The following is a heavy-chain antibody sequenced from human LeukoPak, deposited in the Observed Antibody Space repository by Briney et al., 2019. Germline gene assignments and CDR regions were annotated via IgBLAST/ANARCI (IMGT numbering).Heavy chain of an antibody. CDR2: IYYSGST. Sequence: SETLSLTCTVSGGSISSYYWSWIRQPPGKGLKWIGYIYYSGSTNYNPSLKSRVTISVDTSKNQFSLKLSSVTAADTAVYYCARSTYYYDSSGYQYYFDYWGQGALVTVSS. D-gene: IGHD3-22*01. CDR3: ARSTYYYDSSGYQYYFDY. V-gene: IGHV4-59*01. J-gene: IGHJ4*02. CDR1: GGSISSYY.